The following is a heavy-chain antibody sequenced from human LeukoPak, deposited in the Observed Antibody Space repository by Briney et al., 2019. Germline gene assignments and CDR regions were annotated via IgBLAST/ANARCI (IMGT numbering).Heavy chain of an antibody. CDR1: GATFKNFV. V-gene: IGHV1-69*04. CDR3: ARETRAAGETTGKYFFDY. D-gene: IGHD1-14*01. J-gene: IGHJ4*02. Sequence: SVKVSYKASGATFKNFVITWVRQAPGQGPEWMGRIIPILDVANYAQNFQGRVTITADESTSTAYMELSSLRSDDTAVYYCARETRAAGETTGKYFFDYWGQGTRVTVSS. CDR2: IIPILDVA.